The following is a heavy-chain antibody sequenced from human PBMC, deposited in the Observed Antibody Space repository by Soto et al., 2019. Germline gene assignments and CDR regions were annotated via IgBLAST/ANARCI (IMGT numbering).Heavy chain of an antibody. J-gene: IGHJ5*02. CDR2: IYYSGST. D-gene: IGHD6-6*01. V-gene: IGHV4-59*01. CDR1: GGSISSYY. CDR3: ARSSASSSGPNGFDP. Sequence: PSETLSLTCTVSGGSISSYYWSWIRQPPGKGLEWIGYIYYSGSTNYNPSLKSRVTISVDTSKNQFSLKLSSVTAADTAVYYCARSSASSSGPNGFDPRGQGTLVTVSS.